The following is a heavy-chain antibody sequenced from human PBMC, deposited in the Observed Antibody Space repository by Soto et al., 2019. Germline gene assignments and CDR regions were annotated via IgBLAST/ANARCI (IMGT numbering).Heavy chain of an antibody. Sequence: GGSLRLSCAASGFTFDDYAMRWVRQAPGKGLEWVSGISWNSGSIDYADSVKGRFTISRDNSKNSLYLQMNSLRAEDTAVYYCARETDLTFDYWGQGTLVTVSS. D-gene: IGHD1-1*01. V-gene: IGHV3-9*01. CDR2: ISWNSGSI. CDR1: GFTFDDYA. J-gene: IGHJ4*02. CDR3: ARETDLTFDY.